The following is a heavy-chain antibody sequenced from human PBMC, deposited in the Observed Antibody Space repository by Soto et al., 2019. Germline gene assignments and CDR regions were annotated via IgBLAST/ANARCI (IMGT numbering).Heavy chain of an antibody. J-gene: IGHJ5*02. CDR2: ISGSGGST. CDR3: AKDPFTSSYCTNGVCSYSWFDP. D-gene: IGHD2-8*01. CDR1: GFTFSSYA. V-gene: IGHV3-23*01. Sequence: GGSLRLSCAASGFTFSSYAMSWVRQAPGKGLEWVSAISGSGGSTYYADSVKGRFTISRDNSKNTLYLQMNSLRAEDTAVYYCAKDPFTSSYCTNGVCSYSWFDPWGQGTLVTVSS.